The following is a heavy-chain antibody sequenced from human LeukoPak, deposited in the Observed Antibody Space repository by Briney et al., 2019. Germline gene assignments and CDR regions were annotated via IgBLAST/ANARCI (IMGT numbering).Heavy chain of an antibody. J-gene: IGHJ5*02. D-gene: IGHD2-15*01. CDR2: IYYSGTT. Sequence: SQTLSLTCTVSGGSISSGDYYWSWVRQPPGKGLEWIGYIYYSGTTYYNPSLKSRVTISVDTSKNQFSLKLSSVTAADTAVYYCARDVIGYCSRGGCYWWFDPWGQGTLVTVSS. CDR3: ARDVIGYCSRGGCYWWFDP. CDR1: GGSISSGDYY. V-gene: IGHV4-30-4*01.